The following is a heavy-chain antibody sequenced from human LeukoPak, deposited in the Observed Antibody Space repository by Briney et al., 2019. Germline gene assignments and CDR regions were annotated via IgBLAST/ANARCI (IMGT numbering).Heavy chain of an antibody. CDR3: ARVQQDCQTSLGVLRCAFDI. V-gene: IGHV1-2*04. J-gene: IGHJ3*02. D-gene: IGHD3-16*01. CDR2: INPNTGGT. CDR1: GYTFTGYY. Sequence: ASVKVSCKASGYTFTGYYIHWVRQAPGQGLEWMRWINPNTGGTNYAQKFQGCVTMTRDTSINTAYMELSRLRSDDTAVYYCARVQQDCQTSLGVLRCAFDIWGQGTMVTVSS.